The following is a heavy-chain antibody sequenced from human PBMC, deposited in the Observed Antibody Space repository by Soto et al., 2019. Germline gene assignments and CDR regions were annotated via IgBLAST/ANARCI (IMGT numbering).Heavy chain of an antibody. Sequence: QVQLVESGGGVVQPGRSLRLSCAASGFTFSSYAMHWVRQAPGKGLEWVAVISYDGSNKYYADSVKGRFTISRDNSKNTLYLQMSSLRAEDTAVYYCARLFTVTLHDALDIWGQGTMVTVSS. CDR2: ISYDGSNK. J-gene: IGHJ3*02. CDR1: GFTFSSYA. CDR3: ARLFTVTLHDALDI. V-gene: IGHV3-30-3*01. D-gene: IGHD4-17*01.